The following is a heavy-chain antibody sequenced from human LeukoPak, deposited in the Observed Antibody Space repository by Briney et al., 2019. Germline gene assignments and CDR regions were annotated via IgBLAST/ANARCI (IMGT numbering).Heavy chain of an antibody. CDR1: GFTFSAYW. CDR3: ARAGKTNELDY. J-gene: IGHJ4*02. V-gene: IGHV3-74*01. Sequence: PGGSLRLSCAASGFTFSAYWMHWVRQAPGKGLVWVSRVKYDGSTTAYADSVKGRFTISRDNAKNTLYLQMNSLRVDDTAVYYCARAGKTNELDYWGQGTLVTVSS. D-gene: IGHD3-10*01. CDR2: VKYDGSTT.